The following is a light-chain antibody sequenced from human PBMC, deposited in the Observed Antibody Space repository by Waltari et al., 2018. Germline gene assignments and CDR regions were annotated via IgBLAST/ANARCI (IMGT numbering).Light chain of an antibody. V-gene: IGLV2-14*03. Sequence: QSALTQPASVSGSPGQSITISCTGTRSDVGCYNYVSWYQQHPGKAPKLMIYDVSNRPSGVSNRFSGSKSGNTASLTISGLQPEDEADYYCNSFTSSSTVVFGGGTKLTVL. J-gene: IGLJ3*02. CDR1: RSDVGCYNY. CDR3: NSFTSSSTVV. CDR2: DVS.